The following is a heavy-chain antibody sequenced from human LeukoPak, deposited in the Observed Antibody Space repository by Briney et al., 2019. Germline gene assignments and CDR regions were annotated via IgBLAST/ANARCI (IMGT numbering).Heavy chain of an antibody. J-gene: IGHJ5*02. CDR3: ARDRGGSYEENWFDP. V-gene: IGHV4-30-4*08. CDR2: IYYSGST. D-gene: IGHD1-26*01. CDR1: GGSISRGDYY. Sequence: RASQTLSLTCTVSGGSISRGDYYWSWIRQPPGKGLEWIGYIYYSGSTYYNPSLKSRVTISVDTSKNQFSLKLSSVTAADTAVYYCARDRGGSYEENWFDPWGQGTLVTVSS.